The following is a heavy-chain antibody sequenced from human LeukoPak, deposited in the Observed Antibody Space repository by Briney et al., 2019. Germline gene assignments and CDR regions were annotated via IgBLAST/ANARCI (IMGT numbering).Heavy chain of an antibody. D-gene: IGHD6-13*01. Sequence: GGSLRLSCAASGFTFSSYAMTWVRQAPGKGLEWVSYISSSSSTIYYADFVRGRFTISRDNAKNSLYLQMNSLRAEDTAVYYCEAGIGDYWGQGALLTVSS. V-gene: IGHV3-48*04. CDR3: EAGIGDY. CDR2: ISSSSSTI. J-gene: IGHJ4*02. CDR1: GFTFSSYA.